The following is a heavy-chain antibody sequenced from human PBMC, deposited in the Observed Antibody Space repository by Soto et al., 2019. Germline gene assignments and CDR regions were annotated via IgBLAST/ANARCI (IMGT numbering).Heavy chain of an antibody. CDR2: ISSSSSTI. V-gene: IGHV3-48*02. Sequence: PGGSLRLSCAASGFTFSSYSMNWVRQAPGKGLEWVSYISSSSSTIYYADSVKGRFTISRDNAKNSLYLQMNSLRDEDTAVYYCAREAFYSSGPIKWFETWGQGKLVTVSS. CDR3: AREAFYSSGPIKWFET. CDR1: GFTFSSYS. D-gene: IGHD6-19*01. J-gene: IGHJ5*02.